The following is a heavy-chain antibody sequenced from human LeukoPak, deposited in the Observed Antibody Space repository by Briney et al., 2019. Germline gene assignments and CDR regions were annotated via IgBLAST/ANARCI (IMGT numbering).Heavy chain of an antibody. CDR1: GVSFASYW. CDR3: AIPSSYDGSRYYHAY. CDR2: IGQDGTET. J-gene: IGHJ4*02. D-gene: IGHD3-22*01. Sequence: GGSLRLSCAASGVSFASYWVTWVRQAPGKGLEWVANIGQDGTETVYVGSVKGRFTISRDNARKLLFLQMNSLRADDTAVYYCAIPSSYDGSRYYHAYWGQGTLVSVSS. V-gene: IGHV3-7*01.